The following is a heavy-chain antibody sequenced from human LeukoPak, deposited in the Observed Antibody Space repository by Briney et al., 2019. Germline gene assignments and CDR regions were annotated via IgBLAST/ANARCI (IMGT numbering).Heavy chain of an antibody. CDR1: GFTFSSYA. J-gene: IGHJ4*02. V-gene: IGHV3-23*01. D-gene: IGHD6-13*01. CDR2: ISGSGGST. Sequence: GGSLRLSCAASGFTFSSYAMSWVRQAPGKGLEWVSAISGSGGSTYYADSVKGRFTISRDNSKNTLYLQMNSLRAEDTAVYYRAKDQVKQQLVKTRFDYWGQGTLVTVSS. CDR3: AKDQVKQQLVKTRFDY.